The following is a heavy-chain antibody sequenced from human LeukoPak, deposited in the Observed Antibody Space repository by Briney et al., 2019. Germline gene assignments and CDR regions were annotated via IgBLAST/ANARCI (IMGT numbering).Heavy chain of an antibody. J-gene: IGHJ3*02. D-gene: IGHD6-13*01. CDR1: GGTFSSYA. Sequence: ASVKVSCKASGGTFSSYAISWVRQAPGQGLEWMGGIIPIFGTANYAQRFQGRVTITTDESTSTAYMELSSPRSEDTAVYYCAIGSVRYSSPRGNAIDIWGQGTMVTVSS. V-gene: IGHV1-69*05. CDR2: IIPIFGTA. CDR3: AIGSVRYSSPRGNAIDI.